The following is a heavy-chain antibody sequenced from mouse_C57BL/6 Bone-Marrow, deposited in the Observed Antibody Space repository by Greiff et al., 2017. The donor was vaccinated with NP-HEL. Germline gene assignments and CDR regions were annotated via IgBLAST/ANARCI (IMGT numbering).Heavy chain of an antibody. CDR3: ARDDYSFFAY. CDR1: GYTFTSYW. D-gene: IGHD2-4*01. J-gene: IGHJ3*01. CDR2: IDPSDSYT. Sequence: QVQLQQPGAELVMPGASVKLSCKASGYTFTSYWMHWVKQRPGQGLEWIGEIDPSDSYTNYNQKFKGKSTLTVDKSSSTAYMQLSSLTSEDSAVYYCARDDYSFFAYWGQGTLVTVSA. V-gene: IGHV1-69*01.